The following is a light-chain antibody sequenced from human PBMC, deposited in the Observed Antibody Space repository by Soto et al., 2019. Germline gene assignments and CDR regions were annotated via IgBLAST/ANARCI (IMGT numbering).Light chain of an antibody. CDR3: MQSLQTPPT. CDR1: QSLLHTNGFNY. Sequence: DIVMTQSPLYLPVTPGEPVSISCRSSQSLLHTNGFNYLDWYLQKPGQSPQLLIYLGYYRASGVHDRFSGSGSGADFTLKISTVEVEDVGVYYCMQSLQTPPTFGQGTKVDIK. CDR2: LGY. J-gene: IGKJ1*01. V-gene: IGKV2-28*01.